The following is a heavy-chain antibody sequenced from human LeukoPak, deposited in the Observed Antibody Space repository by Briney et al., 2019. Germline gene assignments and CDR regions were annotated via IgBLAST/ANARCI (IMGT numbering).Heavy chain of an antibody. V-gene: IGHV3-30*04. CDR1: GFTFHNYA. J-gene: IGHJ4*02. D-gene: IGHD4-23*01. CDR3: ARGARKGDDYGGFFDY. CDR2: VSYDGSYK. Sequence: GRSLRLSCAASGFTFHNYALHWVRQAPGKGLEWVAVVSYDGSYKDYADSVKGRFTISRDNSRNTLYLQMDSLRPQDTAVYYCARGARKGDDYGGFFDYWGQGTLVTVSS.